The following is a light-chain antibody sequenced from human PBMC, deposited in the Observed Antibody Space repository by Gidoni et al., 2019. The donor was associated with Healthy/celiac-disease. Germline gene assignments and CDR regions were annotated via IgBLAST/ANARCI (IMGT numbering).Light chain of an antibody. V-gene: IGLV2-14*01. CDR2: EVS. CDR1: NSDVGDYKY. Sequence: QSALTQPASVSGSPGQSITISCTGTNSDVGDYKYVSWYQQLPGKAPKLIIYEVSNRPSGVSNRFSGSKSGNTASLTISGLQAEDEADYYCSSYTTSRIRVFGGGTKLTVL. CDR3: SSYTTSRIRV. J-gene: IGLJ3*02.